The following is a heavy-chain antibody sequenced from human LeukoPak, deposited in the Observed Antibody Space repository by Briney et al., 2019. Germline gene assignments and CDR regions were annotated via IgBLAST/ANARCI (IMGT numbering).Heavy chain of an antibody. D-gene: IGHD5-24*01. CDR3: ARLTRWLQAYYSDY. V-gene: IGHV3-11*01. Sequence: KPGGSLRLSCAASGFTFSDYYMSWIRQAPGKGLEWVSYISSSGSTIYYADSVKGRFTISRDNAKNSLYLQMNSLRAEDTAVYYCARLTRWLQAYYSDYWGQGTLVTVSS. J-gene: IGHJ4*02. CDR2: ISSSGSTI. CDR1: GFTFSDYY.